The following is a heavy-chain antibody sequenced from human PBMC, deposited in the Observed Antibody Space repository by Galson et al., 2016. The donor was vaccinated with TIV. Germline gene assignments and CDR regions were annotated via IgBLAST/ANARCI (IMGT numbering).Heavy chain of an antibody. CDR3: AAGRWSRGALDI. CDR1: GFTFSDYY. V-gene: IGHV3-11*06. D-gene: IGHD1-26*01. CDR2: ISSGRSSSP. J-gene: IGHJ3*02. Sequence: LRLSCAASGFTFSDYYMNWVRQPPGKGLEWISYISSGRSSSPIYVDSVKGRFTISRDNAKNSLYLQMSKLRAEDTAVYYCAAGRWSRGALDIWGQGTMVTVSS.